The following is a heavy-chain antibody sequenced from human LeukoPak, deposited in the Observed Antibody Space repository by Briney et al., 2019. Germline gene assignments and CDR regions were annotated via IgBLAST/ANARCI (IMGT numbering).Heavy chain of an antibody. CDR3: ARKMAL. V-gene: IGHV3-48*02. CDR2: IDGTSRAI. J-gene: IGHJ4*02. CDR1: GFTFSTSA. Sequence: GGSLRLSCAASGFTFSTSAMNWVRQAPGKGLEWVSYIDGTSRAIYYADSVKGRFIVSRDNGKNSLSLQMNSLRDEDTAVYFCARKMALWGQGTLVTVSS. D-gene: IGHD5-24*01.